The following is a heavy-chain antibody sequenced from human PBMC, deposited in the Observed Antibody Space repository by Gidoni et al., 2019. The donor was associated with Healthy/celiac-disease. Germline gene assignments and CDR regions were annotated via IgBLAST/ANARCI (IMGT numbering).Heavy chain of an antibody. Sequence: EVQLVESGGGLVQPGGSLRLSCAASGFPFSSYEMNWVRQAPGKGLAWVSYISSSGSTIYYADSVKGRFTISRDNAKNSLYLQMNSLRAEDTAVYYCARDHVSSGWYGDYWGQGTLVTVSS. CDR2: ISSSGSTI. V-gene: IGHV3-48*03. CDR1: GFPFSSYE. CDR3: ARDHVSSGWYGDY. D-gene: IGHD6-19*01. J-gene: IGHJ4*02.